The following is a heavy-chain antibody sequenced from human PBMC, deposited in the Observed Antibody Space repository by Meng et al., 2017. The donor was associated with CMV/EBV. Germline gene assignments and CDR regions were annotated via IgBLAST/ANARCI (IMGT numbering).Heavy chain of an antibody. D-gene: IGHD1-14*01. CDR1: SFPFPHSA. CDR2: ISYYGRRP. V-gene: IGHV3-30*18. Sequence: SSFPFPHSALHWVLQAPARCLELFSVISYYGRRPYYADSVKGRFTLSRDHSKFTLHLQMNSLKPEDTAFYYCAKARVGGGATTFDSWGQGTLVTVSS. J-gene: IGHJ4*02. CDR3: AKARVGGGATTFDS.